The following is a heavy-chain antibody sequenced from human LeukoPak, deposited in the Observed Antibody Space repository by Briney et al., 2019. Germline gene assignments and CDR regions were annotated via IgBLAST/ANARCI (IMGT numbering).Heavy chain of an antibody. CDR2: IYYSGST. Sequence: SETLSLTCTVSGDSISSYYWSWIRQPPGKGLEWIGYIYYSGSTNYNPSLKSRVTISIDTSQNQFSLKLSSMTAADTAVYYCARRGVWGSYRYFDYWGQGTLVTVSS. J-gene: IGHJ4*02. D-gene: IGHD3-16*02. CDR3: ARRGVWGSYRYFDY. V-gene: IGHV4-59*01. CDR1: GDSISSYY.